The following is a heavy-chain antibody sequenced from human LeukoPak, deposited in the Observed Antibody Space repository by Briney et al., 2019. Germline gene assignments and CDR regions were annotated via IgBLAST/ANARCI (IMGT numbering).Heavy chain of an antibody. J-gene: IGHJ6*03. CDR2: IYPGDSGT. CDR3: ARAHGIYYMEV. Sequence: PGESLKISCKASGYIFTSYWIGWVRQIPGKGLEWMGIIYPGDSGTRYSPSFQGQVTISADNSISTAYLQWSSLKASDAAMYYCARAHGIYYMEVWGKGTTVAVSS. V-gene: IGHV5-51*01. CDR1: GYIFTSYW. D-gene: IGHD1-14*01.